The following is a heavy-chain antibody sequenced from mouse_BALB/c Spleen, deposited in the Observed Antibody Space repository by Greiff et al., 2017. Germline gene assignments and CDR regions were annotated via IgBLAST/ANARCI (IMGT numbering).Heavy chain of an antibody. D-gene: IGHD2-4*01. CDR2: ISSGSSTI. CDR1: GFTFSSFG. Sequence: VQLVESGGGLVQPGGSRKLSCAASGFTFSSFGMHWVRQAPGKGLEWVAYISSGSSTIYYADTVKGRFTISRDNPKNTLFLQMTSLRSEDTAMYYCARYDYDGAVFAYWGQGTLVTVSA. J-gene: IGHJ3*01. CDR3: ARYDYDGAVFAY. V-gene: IGHV5-17*02.